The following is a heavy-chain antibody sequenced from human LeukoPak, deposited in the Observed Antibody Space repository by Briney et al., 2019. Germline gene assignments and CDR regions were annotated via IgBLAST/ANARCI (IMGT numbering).Heavy chain of an antibody. CDR2: IRSSSSYI. D-gene: IGHD2-15*01. CDR3: ARDGICSGGSCYCDY. CDR1: GFTFSSYS. V-gene: IGHV3-21*01. Sequence: GGSLRLSCAASGFTFSSYSMNWVRQAPGKGLERVSSIRSSSSYIYYADSVKGRFTISRDIAKNSLYLQMNSLRAEDTAVYYCARDGICSGGSCYCDYWGQGTLVTVSS. J-gene: IGHJ4*02.